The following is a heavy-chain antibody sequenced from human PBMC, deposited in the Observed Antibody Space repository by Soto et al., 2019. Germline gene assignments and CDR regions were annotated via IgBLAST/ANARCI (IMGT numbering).Heavy chain of an antibody. V-gene: IGHV1-69*13. CDR3: ARGEAYSGSYPTQIEDY. D-gene: IGHD1-26*01. CDR2: IIPIFGTA. J-gene: IGHJ4*02. CDR1: GGTFSSYA. Sequence: GASVKVSCKASGGTFSSYAISWVRQAPGQGLEWMGGIIPIFGTANYAQKFQGRVTITADESTSTAYMELSSLRSEDTAVYYCARGEAYSGSYPTQIEDYWGQGTLVTVSS.